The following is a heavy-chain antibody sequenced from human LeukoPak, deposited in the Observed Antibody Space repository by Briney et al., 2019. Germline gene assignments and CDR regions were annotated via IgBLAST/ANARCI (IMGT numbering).Heavy chain of an antibody. CDR3: TKRSVPNSGPFDS. Sequence: DATEKKYADSVEGRFTISRDDSEHTVYLKMNNLRVDDTAVYYCTKRSVPNSGPFDSWGQGTPVTLSS. V-gene: IGHV3-33*06. J-gene: IGHJ4*02. CDR2: DATEK. D-gene: IGHD1-1*01.